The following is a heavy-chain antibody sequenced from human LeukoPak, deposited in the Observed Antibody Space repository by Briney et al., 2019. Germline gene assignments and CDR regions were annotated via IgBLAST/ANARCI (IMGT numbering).Heavy chain of an antibody. D-gene: IGHD2/OR15-2a*01. CDR2: ISSSSVTI. CDR3: ARDNSQDAFDI. V-gene: IGHV3-48*01. J-gene: IGHJ3*02. CDR1: GFTFSSYE. Sequence: PGGSLRLSCAASGFTFSSYEMNWVRQAPGKGLEWVSYISSSSVTIYYADSVKGRFTVSRDNAKNSLYLQMSSLRAEDTAVYYCARDNSQDAFDIWGQGTMVTVSS.